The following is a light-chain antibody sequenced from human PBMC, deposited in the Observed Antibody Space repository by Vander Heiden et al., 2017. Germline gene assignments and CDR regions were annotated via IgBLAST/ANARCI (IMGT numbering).Light chain of an antibody. V-gene: IGKV2-28*01. CDR3: MQALQTQYT. J-gene: IGKJ2*01. Sequence: DIMMTQSPLSLPVTPGEPASISCRSSQSLLHSNGYNYLDWYLQKPGQSPQLLIYLGSNRASGVPDRFSGSGSGTDFTLKISRVEAEDVGVYYCMQALQTQYTFGQGTKLEIK. CDR1: QSLLHSNGYNY. CDR2: LGS.